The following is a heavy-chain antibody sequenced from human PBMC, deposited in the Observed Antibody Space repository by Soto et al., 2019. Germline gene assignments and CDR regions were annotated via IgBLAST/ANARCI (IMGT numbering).Heavy chain of an antibody. CDR3: AKDLEYYYDSSGPGIGAFDI. CDR2: ISYDGSNK. CDR1: GFTFSSYG. V-gene: IGHV3-30*18. D-gene: IGHD3-22*01. J-gene: IGHJ3*02. Sequence: SLRLSCAASGFTFSSYGMHWVRQAPGKGLEWVAVISYDGSNKYYADSVKGRFTISRDNSKNTLYLQMNSLRAEDTAVYYCAKDLEYYYDSSGPGIGAFDIWGQGTMVTVSS.